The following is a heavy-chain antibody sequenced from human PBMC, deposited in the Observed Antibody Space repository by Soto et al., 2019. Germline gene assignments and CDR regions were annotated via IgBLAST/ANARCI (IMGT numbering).Heavy chain of an antibody. CDR1: GFTFSNAW. CDR2: IKSKTDGGTT. V-gene: IGHV3-15*07. D-gene: IGHD6-13*01. CDR3: TTALRRIAAAGTTSYYYYGMDV. Sequence: PGGSLRLSCAASGFTFSNAWMNWVRPAPGKGLEWVGRIKSKTDGGTTDYAAPVKGRFTISRDDSKNTLYLQMNSLKTEDTAVYYCTTALRRIAAAGTTSYYYYGMDVWGQGTTVTVSS. J-gene: IGHJ6*02.